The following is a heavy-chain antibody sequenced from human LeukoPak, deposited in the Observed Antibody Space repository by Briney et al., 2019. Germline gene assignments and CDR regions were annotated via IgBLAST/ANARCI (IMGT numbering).Heavy chain of an antibody. CDR1: GGSLSLYY. Sequence: SETLSLTCTVSGGSLSLYYWSWIRQPPGKGLEWIGYVYYSGSTNYNPSLKSRVTMSLDTSKNQFSLKLNSVTAADTAVYYCARHGSYYFWFDPWGQGTLVTVSS. J-gene: IGHJ5*02. CDR3: ARHGSYYFWFDP. CDR2: VYYSGST. D-gene: IGHD1-26*01. V-gene: IGHV4-59*08.